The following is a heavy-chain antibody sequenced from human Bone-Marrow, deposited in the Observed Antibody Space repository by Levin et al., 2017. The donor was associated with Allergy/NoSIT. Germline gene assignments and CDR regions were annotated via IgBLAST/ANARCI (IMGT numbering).Heavy chain of an antibody. CDR1: GFTFSSYS. J-gene: IGHJ6*02. CDR2: ISSSSSYI. CDR3: ARDGSSWSYYYYGMDV. Sequence: GGSLRLSCAASGFTFSSYSMNWVRQAPGKGLEWVSSISSSSSYIYYADSVKGRFTISRDNAKNSLYLQMNSLRAEDTAVYYCARDGSSWSYYYYGMDVWGQGTTVTVSS. V-gene: IGHV3-21*01. D-gene: IGHD6-13*01.